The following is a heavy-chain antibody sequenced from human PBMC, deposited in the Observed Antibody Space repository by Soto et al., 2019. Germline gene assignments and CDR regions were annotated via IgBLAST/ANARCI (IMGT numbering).Heavy chain of an antibody. Sequence: QVQLVESGGGVVQPGRSLRLSCAASGFTFSSYGMHWVRQAPGKGLEWVAVIWYDGSNKYYADSVKGRFTISRDNSKNSLYLQRNSLRAEDTAVYYGARDHADYCSGGSCYWFDPWGQGTLVTVSS. D-gene: IGHD2-15*01. CDR2: IWYDGSNK. V-gene: IGHV3-33*01. CDR1: GFTFSSYG. J-gene: IGHJ5*02. CDR3: ARDHADYCSGGSCYWFDP.